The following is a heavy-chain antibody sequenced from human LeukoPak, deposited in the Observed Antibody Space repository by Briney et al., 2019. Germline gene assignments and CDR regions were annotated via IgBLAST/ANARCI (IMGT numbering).Heavy chain of an antibody. CDR1: EFSVGSNY. D-gene: IGHD5-18*01. V-gene: IGHV3-23*01. J-gene: IGHJ4*02. CDR3: AKAHRDSYGTL. CDR2: ISGSGGST. Sequence: GGSLRLSCAASEFSVGSNYMTWVRQAPGKGLEWVSAISGSGGSTYYADSVKGRFTISRDNSKNTVFLQMNSLRPEDTSVYYCAKAHRDSYGTLGGQGTLVTVSS.